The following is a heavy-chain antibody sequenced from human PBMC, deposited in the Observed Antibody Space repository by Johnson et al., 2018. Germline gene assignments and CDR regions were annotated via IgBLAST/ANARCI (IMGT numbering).Heavy chain of an antibody. CDR3: ARDRLEYTVQDGFDI. CDR2: ISSGDNA. Sequence: EVQLVESGGGLIQPGGSLRLSCAASGLSVGRNYMSWVRQSPGEGLEWVSIISSGDNAYYADSVKGRFTISRDNSKNTLYLRTNSLRAEDTAVYYWARDRLEYTVQDGFDIWGQGTLVTVSS. D-gene: IGHD3-3*01. V-gene: IGHV3-53*01. J-gene: IGHJ3*02. CDR1: GLSVGRNY.